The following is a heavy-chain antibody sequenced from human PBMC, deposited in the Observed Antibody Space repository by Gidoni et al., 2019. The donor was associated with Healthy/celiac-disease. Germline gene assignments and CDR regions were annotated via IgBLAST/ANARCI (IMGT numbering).Heavy chain of an antibody. Sequence: EVQPVESGGGLTQPGGSLSLSCAASGFTVSSNYMSWVRQAPGKGLEWVSVIYSGGSTYYADSVKGRFTISRDNSKNTLYLQMNSLGAEDTAVYYCARGRATPWMNYWGQGTLVTVSS. V-gene: IGHV3-53*01. CDR3: ARGRATPWMNY. CDR2: IYSGGST. CDR1: GFTVSSNY. D-gene: IGHD2-2*01. J-gene: IGHJ4*02.